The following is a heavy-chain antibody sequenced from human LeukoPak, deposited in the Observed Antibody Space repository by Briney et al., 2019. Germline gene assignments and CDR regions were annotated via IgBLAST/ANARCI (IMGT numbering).Heavy chain of an antibody. J-gene: IGHJ5*02. Sequence: SETLSLTCTVPGDSISSGGYSWSWIRQPPGKGLEWIGYIYHIGYISQSGNIYQNPSLKSRVTISLDTSRNQFSLKLSSVTAADTAVYYCARSPLAFYDSSGYPRVWFDPWGQGTLVTVSS. CDR2: ISQSGNI. CDR1: GDSISSGGYS. V-gene: IGHV4-30-2*01. CDR3: ARSPLAFYDSSGYPRVWFDP. D-gene: IGHD3-22*01.